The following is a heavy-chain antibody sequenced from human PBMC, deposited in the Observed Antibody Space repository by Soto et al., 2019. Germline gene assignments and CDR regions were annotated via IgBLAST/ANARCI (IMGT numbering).Heavy chain of an antibody. CDR3: ETEVGGYLQFDY. J-gene: IGHJ4*02. Sequence: QVQLVQSGAEVKKPGASVKVSCKASGYTFADYYMHWVRQAPGQGLEWMGWINPNSGGTNYAQKFQGWVTMTRDTSISTAIMELTSLMSDDTAVYYCETEVGGYLQFDYWGQGTQVTVSS. CDR2: INPNSGGT. V-gene: IGHV1-2*04. CDR1: GYTFADYY. D-gene: IGHD3-10*01.